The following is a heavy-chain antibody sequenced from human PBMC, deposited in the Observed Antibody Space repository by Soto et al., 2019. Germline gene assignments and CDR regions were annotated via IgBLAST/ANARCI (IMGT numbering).Heavy chain of an antibody. CDR2: INPSGGST. Sequence: ASVKVSCKASGYTFTSYYMHWVRQAPGQGLEWMGIINPSGGSTSYAQKFQGRVTMTRDTSTSTVYMELSSLRSEDTAVYYCARDGGYGSGGSCYINWFDPWGQGTLVRVSS. D-gene: IGHD2-15*01. CDR1: GYTFTSYY. V-gene: IGHV1-46*01. CDR3: ARDGGYGSGGSCYINWFDP. J-gene: IGHJ5*02.